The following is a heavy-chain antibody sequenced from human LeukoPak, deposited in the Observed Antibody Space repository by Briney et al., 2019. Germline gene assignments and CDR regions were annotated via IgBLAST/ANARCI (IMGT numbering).Heavy chain of an antibody. CDR3: AKNLYGDYYFDY. CDR2: ISGSGGST. J-gene: IGHJ4*02. Sequence: GGSLRLSCAASGFTFSSYATSWVRQAPGKGLEWVSAISGSGGSTYYADSVKGRFTISRDNSKNTLYLQMNSLRAEDTAVYYCAKNLYGDYYFDYWGQGTLVTVSS. D-gene: IGHD4-17*01. V-gene: IGHV3-23*01. CDR1: GFTFSSYA.